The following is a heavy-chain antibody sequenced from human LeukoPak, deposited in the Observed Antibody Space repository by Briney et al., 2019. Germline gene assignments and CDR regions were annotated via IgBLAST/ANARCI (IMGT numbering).Heavy chain of an antibody. J-gene: IGHJ3*02. CDR2: MNPNSGNT. D-gene: IGHD6-13*01. Sequence: ASVKVSCKASGYTFTGYYMHWVRQAPGQGLEWMGWMNPNSGNTGYAQKFQGRVTMARNTSISTAYMELSSLRSEDTAVYYCARVLSIAAAGFYAFDIWGQGTMVTVSS. V-gene: IGHV1-8*02. CDR3: ARVLSIAAAGFYAFDI. CDR1: GYTFTGYY.